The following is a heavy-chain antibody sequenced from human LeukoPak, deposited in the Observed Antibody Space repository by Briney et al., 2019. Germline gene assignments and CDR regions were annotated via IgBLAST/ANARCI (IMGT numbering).Heavy chain of an antibody. CDR2: ISYDGSNK. J-gene: IGHJ4*02. V-gene: IGHV3-30-3*01. Sequence: GGSLRLSCAASGFTFSSYAMHWVRQAPGKGLEWVAVISYDGSNKYYADSVKGRFTISRDNSKNTLYLQMNGLRAEDTAVYYCASPLPWIQLWSSPVTTFFDYWGQGTLVTVSS. D-gene: IGHD5-18*01. CDR3: ASPLPWIQLWSSPVTTFFDY. CDR1: GFTFSSYA.